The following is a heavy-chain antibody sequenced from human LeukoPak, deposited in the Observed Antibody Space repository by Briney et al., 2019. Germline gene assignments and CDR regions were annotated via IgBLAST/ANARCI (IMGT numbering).Heavy chain of an antibody. D-gene: IGHD1-1*01. V-gene: IGHV4-59*12. Sequence: SETLSLTCTVSGGSISSYYWSWIRQPPGKGLEWIGYIYHSGSTYYNPSLKSRVTISVDRSKNQSSLKLSSVTAADTAVYYCAREVKGLATNLWGQGTLVTVSS. CDR1: GGSISSYY. CDR2: IYHSGST. CDR3: AREVKGLATNL. J-gene: IGHJ4*02.